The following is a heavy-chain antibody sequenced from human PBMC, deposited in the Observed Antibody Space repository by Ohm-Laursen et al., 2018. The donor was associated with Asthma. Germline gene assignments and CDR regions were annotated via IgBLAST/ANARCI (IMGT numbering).Heavy chain of an antibody. CDR3: ATSGSSTPFDY. CDR1: GFTFSSYA. CDR2: IGGSGGTT. J-gene: IGHJ4*02. D-gene: IGHD2-15*01. V-gene: IGHV3-23*01. Sequence: SLRLSCAASGFTFSSYAMSWVRQAPGKGLEWVSAIGGSGGTTYFADSVKGRFTISRDNSKNTLYLQMNSLRAEDTAVYYCATSGSSTPFDYWGQGTLVTVSS.